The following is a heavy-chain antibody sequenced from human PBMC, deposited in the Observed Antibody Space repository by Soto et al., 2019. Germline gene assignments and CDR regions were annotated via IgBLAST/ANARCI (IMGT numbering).Heavy chain of an antibody. CDR1: GFTFSNYV. Sequence: GGSLRLSCAASGFTFSNYVLSWVRQAPGKGLEWVSAISGTGGRTYYADSVKGRFTISRDNSRFTLYVQMNSLRVDDTAAYFCARDRSTDFGLDVWGQGTTVTVSS. J-gene: IGHJ6*02. CDR2: ISGTGGRT. V-gene: IGHV3-23*01. D-gene: IGHD3-3*01. CDR3: ARDRSTDFGLDV.